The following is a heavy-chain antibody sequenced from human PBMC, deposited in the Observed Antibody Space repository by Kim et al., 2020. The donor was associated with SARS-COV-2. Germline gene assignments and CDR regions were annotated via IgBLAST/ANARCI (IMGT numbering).Heavy chain of an antibody. J-gene: IGHJ4*02. D-gene: IGHD2-8*02. Sequence: SETLSLTCTVSGGSISSYYWSWIRQPPGKGLEWIGNIFYSGTTNYNPSLKSRVTISVDTSKNQFSLKLSSVTAADMAIYYCARQSSSAAWSFFDFWGQGTLVTVSS. CDR2: IFYSGTT. V-gene: IGHV4-59*08. CDR3: ARQSSSAAWSFFDF. CDR1: GGSISSYY.